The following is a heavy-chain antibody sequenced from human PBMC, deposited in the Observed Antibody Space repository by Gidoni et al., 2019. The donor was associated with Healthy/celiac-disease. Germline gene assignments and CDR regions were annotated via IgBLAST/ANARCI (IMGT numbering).Heavy chain of an antibody. CDR1: GFTFRSYS. V-gene: IGHV3-21*01. D-gene: IGHD3-22*01. J-gene: IGHJ4*02. Sequence: EVQLVESGGGLVKPGGSLRLSCAASGFTFRSYSMNWVRQAPGKGLEWVSSISSSSSYIYYADSVKGRFTISRDNAKNSLYLQMNSLRAEDTAVYYCARDSQAAEGYYYDSSGYYRYFDYWGQGTLVTVSS. CDR3: ARDSQAAEGYYYDSSGYYRYFDY. CDR2: ISSSSSYI.